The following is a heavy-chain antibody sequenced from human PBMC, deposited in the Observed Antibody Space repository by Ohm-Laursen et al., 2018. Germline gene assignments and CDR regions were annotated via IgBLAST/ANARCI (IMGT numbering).Heavy chain of an antibody. D-gene: IGHD3-9*01. J-gene: IGHJ4*02. Sequence: SQTLSLTCSVSGDSISSYYWSWVRQPPGKGLEWIGYIYYSGSTNSNPYLENRVTISVDTSKNQFSLKLSSMTAADTAVYYCARNFNWENPYNFAYWGQGILVTVSS. CDR1: GDSISSYY. V-gene: IGHV4-59*01. CDR2: IYYSGST. CDR3: ARNFNWENPYNFAY.